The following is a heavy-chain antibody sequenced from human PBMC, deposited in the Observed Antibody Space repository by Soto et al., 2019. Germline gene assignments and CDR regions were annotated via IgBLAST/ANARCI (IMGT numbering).Heavy chain of an antibody. CDR1: GFTFSSYS. CDR3: ARDSGSNAFDI. CDR2: ISSSSSTI. Sequence: PGGSLRLSCAASGFTFSSYSMNWVRQAPGKGLEWVSYISSSSSTIYYADSVKGRFTISRDNAKNSLCLQMNSLRDEDTAVYYCARDSGSNAFDIWGQGTMVTVSS. J-gene: IGHJ3*02. V-gene: IGHV3-48*02. D-gene: IGHD5-12*01.